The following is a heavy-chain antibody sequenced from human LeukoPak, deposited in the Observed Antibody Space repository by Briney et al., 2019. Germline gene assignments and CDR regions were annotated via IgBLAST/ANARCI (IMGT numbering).Heavy chain of an antibody. J-gene: IGHJ5*02. D-gene: IGHD4-17*01. Sequence: TGGSLRLSCAASGFTFSSYSMNWVRQAPGKGLEWVSYISSSSSTIYYADSVKGRFTISRDNAKNSLYLQMNSLRAGDTAVYYCARVAYGNWFDPWGQGTLVTVSS. CDR1: GFTFSSYS. CDR2: ISSSSSTI. CDR3: ARVAYGNWFDP. V-gene: IGHV3-48*01.